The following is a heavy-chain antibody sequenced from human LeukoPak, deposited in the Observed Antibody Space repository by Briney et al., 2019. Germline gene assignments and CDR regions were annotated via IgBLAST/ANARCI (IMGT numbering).Heavy chain of an antibody. Sequence: SETLPLTCTVSVDSISIYYWSWIRQPAGKGLEWIGRIYTSGSTIYNPSLKSRVTMSVDTSKKQFPLKLSSATCAHTAGHYCTRRPFGSPYAFDIWGQGGMVSVCS. CDR2: IYTSGST. CDR3: TRRPFGSPYAFDI. J-gene: IGHJ3*02. CDR1: VDSISIYY. V-gene: IGHV4-4*07. D-gene: IGHD3-10*01.